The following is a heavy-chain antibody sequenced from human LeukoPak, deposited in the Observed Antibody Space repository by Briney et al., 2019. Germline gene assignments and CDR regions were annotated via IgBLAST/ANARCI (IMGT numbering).Heavy chain of an antibody. CDR3: ARDGRPRGSYDFDY. Sequence: GGSLRLSCAASGFTFNNYAMNWVRQAPGKGLEWVSSISGSGGSTYYADSVKGRFTISRDNAKNSLYLQMNSLRAEDTAVYYCARDGRPRGSYDFDYWGQGTLVTVSS. V-gene: IGHV3-23*01. CDR2: ISGSGGST. CDR1: GFTFNNYA. D-gene: IGHD1-26*01. J-gene: IGHJ4*02.